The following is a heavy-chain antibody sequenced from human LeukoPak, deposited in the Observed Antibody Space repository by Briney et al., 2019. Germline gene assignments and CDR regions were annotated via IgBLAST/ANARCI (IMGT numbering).Heavy chain of an antibody. Sequence: GGSLRLSCAAPGFTFSSYAMSWVRQAPGKGLEWVSAISGSGGSTYYADSVKGRFTISRDNSKNTLYLQMNSLRAEDTAVYYCAKAFKFGVIIPPTYYYYYMDVWGKGTTVTVSS. CDR2: ISGSGGST. CDR3: AKAFKFGVIIPPTYYYYYMDV. V-gene: IGHV3-23*01. CDR1: GFTFSSYA. D-gene: IGHD3-3*01. J-gene: IGHJ6*03.